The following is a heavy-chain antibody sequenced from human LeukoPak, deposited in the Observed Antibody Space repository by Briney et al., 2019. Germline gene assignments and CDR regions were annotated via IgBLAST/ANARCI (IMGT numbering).Heavy chain of an antibody. CDR3: ARDRAYCSSSTCRQPFDY. Sequence: SETLSLTCAVYGGSFSGYYWGWIRQPPGKGLEWIGEINHSGSTNYNPSLKSRVSISVDTSKNQFTLKLSSVTAADTAVYYCARDRAYCSSSTCRQPFDYWGQGTLVTVSS. V-gene: IGHV4-34*01. CDR1: GGSFSGYY. D-gene: IGHD2-2*01. J-gene: IGHJ4*02. CDR2: INHSGST.